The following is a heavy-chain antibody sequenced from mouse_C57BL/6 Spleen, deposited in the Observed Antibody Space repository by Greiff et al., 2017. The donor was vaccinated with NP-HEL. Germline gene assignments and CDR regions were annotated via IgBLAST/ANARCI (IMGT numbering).Heavy chain of an antibody. CDR3: AAYFSDTGSAMDY. D-gene: IGHD2-12*01. J-gene: IGHJ4*01. CDR2: INPSTGGT. V-gene: IGHV1-42*01. CDR1: GYSFTGYY. Sequence: VHVKQSGPELVKPGASVKISCKASGYSFTGYYMNWVKQSPEKSLEWIGEINPSTGGTTWNQKFKAKATLTVDKSSSTAYMQLKSLTSEDSAVYYCAAYFSDTGSAMDYWGQGTSVTVSS.